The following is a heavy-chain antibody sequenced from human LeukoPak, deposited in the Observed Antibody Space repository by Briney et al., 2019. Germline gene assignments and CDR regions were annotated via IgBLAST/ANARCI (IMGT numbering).Heavy chain of an antibody. CDR1: GGSISSGSYY. Sequence: SETLSPTCTVSGGSISSGSYYWSWIRQPAGKGLEWVGHIGSTNYNPSLKSRVTISVDTSKNQFSLKLSSVTAADTAVYYCAGGLNYYDSSGRPHWCFDLWGRGTLVTVSS. J-gene: IGHJ2*01. V-gene: IGHV4-61*09. CDR3: AGGLNYYDSSGRPHWCFDL. D-gene: IGHD3-22*01. CDR2: IGST.